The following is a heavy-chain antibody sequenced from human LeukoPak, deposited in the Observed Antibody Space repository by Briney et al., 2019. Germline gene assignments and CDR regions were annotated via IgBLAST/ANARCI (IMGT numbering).Heavy chain of an antibody. Sequence: SETLSLTCTVSGGSISSSSYYWDWIRQPPGKGLEWIGYIYYSGSTNYNPSLRSRVTISVDTSKNQFSLKLSSVTAADTAVYYCARALRARITGTTASVYGMDVWGQGTTVTVSS. CDR1: GGSISSSSYY. CDR2: IYYSGST. J-gene: IGHJ6*02. CDR3: ARALRARITGTTASVYGMDV. V-gene: IGHV4-61*05. D-gene: IGHD1-20*01.